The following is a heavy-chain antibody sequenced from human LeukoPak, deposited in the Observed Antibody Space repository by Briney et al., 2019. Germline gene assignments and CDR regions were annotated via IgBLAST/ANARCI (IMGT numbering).Heavy chain of an antibody. D-gene: IGHD3-3*01. CDR1: GFTFSSYS. CDR3: ASPRVVTADFDI. Sequence: GGSLRLSCAASGFTFSSYSMNWVRQAPGKGLEWVSSISSSSSYIYYADSVKGRFTISRDNAKNPLYLQMNSLRAEDTAVYYCASPRVVTADFDIWGQGTMVTVSS. J-gene: IGHJ3*02. CDR2: ISSSSSYI. V-gene: IGHV3-21*01.